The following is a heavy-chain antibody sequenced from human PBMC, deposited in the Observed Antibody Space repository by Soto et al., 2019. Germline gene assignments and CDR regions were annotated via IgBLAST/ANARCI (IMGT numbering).Heavy chain of an antibody. CDR1: GGSISSYY. CDR2: IYYSGST. Sequence: SETLSLTCTVSGGSISSYYWSWIRQPPGKGLEWIGYIYYSGSTNYNPSLKSRVTTSVDTSKNQFSLKLSSVTAADTAVYYCARGADIVVVAATPIPDAFVIWGQGTMVTVS. V-gene: IGHV4-59*01. CDR3: ARGADIVVVAATPIPDAFVI. J-gene: IGHJ3*02. D-gene: IGHD2-15*01.